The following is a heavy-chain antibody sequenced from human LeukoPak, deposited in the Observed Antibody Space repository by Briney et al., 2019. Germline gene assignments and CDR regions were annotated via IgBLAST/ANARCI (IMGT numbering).Heavy chain of an antibody. CDR3: ARFYDSSGYDAFDI. CDR2: ISSSGSTI. V-gene: IGHV3-48*03. CDR1: GFTFSSYE. D-gene: IGHD3-22*01. J-gene: IGHJ3*02. Sequence: GGSLRLSCAASGFTFSSYEMNWVRQAPGKGLEWVSYISSSGSTIYYADSVKGRFTISRDNAKNSLYLQMNGLRAEDTAVYYCARFYDSSGYDAFDIWGQGTMVTVSS.